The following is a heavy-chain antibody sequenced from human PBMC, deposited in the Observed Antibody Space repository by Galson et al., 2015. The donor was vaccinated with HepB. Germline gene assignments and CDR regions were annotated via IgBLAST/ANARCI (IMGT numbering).Heavy chain of an antibody. CDR1: GFTFSSYS. D-gene: IGHD3-22*01. CDR3: AGSTMIVVVPWAFDI. J-gene: IGHJ3*02. CDR2: IYSGGST. V-gene: IGHV3-66*01. Sequence: SLRLSCAASGFTFSSYSMNWVRQAPGKGLEWVSVIYSGGSTYYADSVKGRFTISRDNSKNTLYLQMNSLRAEDTAVYYCAGSTMIVVVPWAFDIWGQGTMVTVSS.